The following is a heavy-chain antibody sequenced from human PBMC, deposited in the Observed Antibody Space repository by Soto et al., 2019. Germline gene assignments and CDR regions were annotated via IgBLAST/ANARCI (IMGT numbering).Heavy chain of an antibody. D-gene: IGHD3-9*01. CDR1: GYTFGHFY. Sequence: ASVKVSCKASGYTFGHFYITWVRQAPGQGLEWMGAISPHNRNTNYAEKFRGRVTMTTDTSTTTAYMELRSLRSDDTAVYYCARDEGGYDILTGYYKAHHLARGGQGALVTVSS. J-gene: IGHJ4*02. CDR3: ARDEGGYDILTGYYKAHHLAR. V-gene: IGHV1-18*01. CDR2: ISPHNRNT.